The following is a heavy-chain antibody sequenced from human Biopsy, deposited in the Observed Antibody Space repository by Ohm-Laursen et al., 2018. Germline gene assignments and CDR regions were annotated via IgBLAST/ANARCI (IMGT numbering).Heavy chain of an antibody. CDR3: ARGPYGDNAGAFDV. Sequence: SDTLSLTWAVDGGSFSGYDWTWIRQPPGKGLEWVGEFSHTGTTIYNPSLKSRLTISVDKSKNHFSLRLTSVTAADTATYFFARGPYGDNAGAFDVWGQGTVVTVSS. J-gene: IGHJ3*01. CDR2: FSHTGTT. D-gene: IGHD4/OR15-4a*01. V-gene: IGHV4-34*01. CDR1: GGSFSGYD.